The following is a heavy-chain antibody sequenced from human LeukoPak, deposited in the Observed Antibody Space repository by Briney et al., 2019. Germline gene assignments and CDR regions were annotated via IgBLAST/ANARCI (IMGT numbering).Heavy chain of an antibody. D-gene: IGHD5-24*01. CDR1: GFTFSDYY. CDR2: ISSSGNTI. CDR3: ARDQGDGYNSDPIDY. Sequence: PGGSLRLSCAASGFTFSDYYMSWIRQAPGKGLEWVSYISSSGNTIYYADSVKGRFTISRDNAKNSLYLQMNSLRAEDTAVYYCARDQGDGYNSDPIDYWGQGTLVTVSS. V-gene: IGHV3-11*04. J-gene: IGHJ4*02.